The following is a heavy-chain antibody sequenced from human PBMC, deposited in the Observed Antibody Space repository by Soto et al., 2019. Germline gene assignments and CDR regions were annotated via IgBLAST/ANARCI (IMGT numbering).Heavy chain of an antibody. CDR3: AIKSVKRYYYGMDV. CDR1: GDSISSGDYY. Sequence: SETLSLTCTVSGDSISSGDYYWNWIRQPPGKGLEWIGYIYYSGSTYYNPSLKSRVTISVDTSKNQFSLKLSSVTAADTAVYYCAIKSVKRYYYGMDVWGQGTTVTVSS. V-gene: IGHV4-30-4*01. D-gene: IGHD3-16*02. J-gene: IGHJ6*02. CDR2: IYYSGST.